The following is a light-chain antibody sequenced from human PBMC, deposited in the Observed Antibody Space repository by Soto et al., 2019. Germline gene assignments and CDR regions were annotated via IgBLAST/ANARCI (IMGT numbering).Light chain of an antibody. J-gene: IGKJ4*01. CDR3: QQYNSYSPVT. CDR2: DAS. CDR1: QSISSW. V-gene: IGKV1-5*01. Sequence: DIQMTQSPSTLSASVGDRVTITCRASQSISSWLAWYQQKPGKAPKLLIDDASSLESGVPSRFSGSGSGTEFTLPISILQPDDFATYYCQQYNSYSPVTFGGGTKVAI.